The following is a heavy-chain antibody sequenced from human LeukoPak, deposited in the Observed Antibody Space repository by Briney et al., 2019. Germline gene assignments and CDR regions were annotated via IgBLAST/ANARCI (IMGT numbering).Heavy chain of an antibody. J-gene: IGHJ2*01. CDR3: ARGAQKLSYWYFDL. CDR1: GFTFSDYY. V-gene: IGHV3-11*04. Sequence: GGSLRLSCAASGFTFSDYYISWIRQAPGKGLVWVSYISSSGSTIYYADSVKGRFTISRENAKNSLYLQMNSLRAGDTAVYYCARGAQKLSYWYFDLWGRGTLVTVSS. CDR2: ISSSGSTI. D-gene: IGHD1-26*01.